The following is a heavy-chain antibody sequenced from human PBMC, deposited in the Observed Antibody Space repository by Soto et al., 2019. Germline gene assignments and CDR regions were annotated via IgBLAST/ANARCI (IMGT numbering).Heavy chain of an antibody. V-gene: IGHV1-3*01. D-gene: IGHD6-19*01. CDR2: INAGNGNT. Sequence: QVQLVQSGAEVKKPGASVKVSCKASGYTFTSYAMHWVRQAPGQRLEWMGWINAGNGNTKYSQKFQGRVTITRDTSASTAYMELSSLRSEDTAVYYCALPGIAVAGTNFQHWGQGYLVTVSS. CDR1: GYTFTSYA. J-gene: IGHJ1*01. CDR3: ALPGIAVAGTNFQH.